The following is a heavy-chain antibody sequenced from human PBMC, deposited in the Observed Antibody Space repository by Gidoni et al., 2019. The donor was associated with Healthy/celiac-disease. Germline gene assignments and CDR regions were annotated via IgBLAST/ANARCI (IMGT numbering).Heavy chain of an antibody. CDR3: ARWVIGGMDV. Sequence: QVQLQQWGAGLLKPSETLSLPCAVYGGSFSGYYWSWIRQPPGKGLEWIGEINHSGSTNYNPSLKSRVTISVDTSKNQFSLKLSSVTAADTAVYYCARWVIGGMDVWGQGTTVTVSS. V-gene: IGHV4-34*01. CDR1: GGSFSGYY. CDR2: INHSGST. J-gene: IGHJ6*02.